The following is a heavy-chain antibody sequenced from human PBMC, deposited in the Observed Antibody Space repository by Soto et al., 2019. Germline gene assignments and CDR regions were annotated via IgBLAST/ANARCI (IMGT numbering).Heavy chain of an antibody. CDR3: ARETDAGYFDY. Sequence: SETLSVTCTVSGGSISSGGYYWSWIRQHPGKGLEWIGYIYYSGSTYYNPSLKSRVTISVDTSKNQFSLKLSSVTAADTAVYYCARETDAGYFDYWGQGTLVSVSS. V-gene: IGHV4-31*03. J-gene: IGHJ4*02. CDR2: IYYSGST. CDR1: GGSISSGGYY.